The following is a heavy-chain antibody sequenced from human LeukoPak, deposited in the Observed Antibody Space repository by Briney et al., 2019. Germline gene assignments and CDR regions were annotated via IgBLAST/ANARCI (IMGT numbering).Heavy chain of an antibody. CDR1: GYSISSGYY. Sequence: SETLSLTCTVSGYSISSGYYWGWIRQPPGKGLEWIGSIYYSGSTNYNPSLKSRVTISVDTSKNQFSLKLSSVTAADTAVYYCARRPLYYYGSGSYFDYWGQGTLVTVSS. CDR3: ARRPLYYYGSGSYFDY. D-gene: IGHD3-10*01. V-gene: IGHV4-38-2*02. CDR2: IYYSGST. J-gene: IGHJ4*02.